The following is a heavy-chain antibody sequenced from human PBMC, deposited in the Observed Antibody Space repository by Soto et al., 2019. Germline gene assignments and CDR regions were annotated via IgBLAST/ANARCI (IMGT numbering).Heavy chain of an antibody. CDR2: IYHSGST. V-gene: IGHV4-4*02. Sequence: QVQLQESGPGLVKPSGTLSLTCAVSGGSISSSNWWSWVRQPPVKGLEWIGEIYHSGSTNYNPSPKRRVTISVDKSKNQFSLKLSSVTAADTAVYYCARVSGSYYYGMDVWGQGTTVTVSS. CDR1: GGSISSSNW. D-gene: IGHD1-26*01. CDR3: ARVSGSYYYGMDV. J-gene: IGHJ6*02.